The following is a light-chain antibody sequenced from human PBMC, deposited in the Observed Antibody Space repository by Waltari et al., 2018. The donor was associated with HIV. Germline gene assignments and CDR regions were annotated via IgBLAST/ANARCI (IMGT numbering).Light chain of an antibody. CDR1: QGISSY. J-gene: IGKJ2*01. CDR3: QQLNSYPLT. V-gene: IGKV1-9*01. Sequence: DIQLTQSPSFLSASVGDRVTITCRASQGISSYLAWYQQKPGKAPKLLIYAASTLQSGVPSRFSGSASGTEFTLTISSLQPEDFATYYCQQLNSYPLTFGQGTKLEIK. CDR2: AAS.